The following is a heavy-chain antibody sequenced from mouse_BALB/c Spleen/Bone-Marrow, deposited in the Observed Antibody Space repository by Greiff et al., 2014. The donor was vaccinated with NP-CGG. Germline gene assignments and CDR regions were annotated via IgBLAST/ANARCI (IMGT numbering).Heavy chain of an antibody. CDR1: GFSLTDYG. D-gene: IGHD4-1*01. Sequence: VQLVESGPGLVAPSQSLSITCTVSGFSLTDYGVSWIRQPPGKGPEWLGVIWGGGITYYNSPLKSRLSISKDNSKSQVFLKMYSLQTDDTAMYYCAKLNWDEGDYWGQGTTLTVSS. J-gene: IGHJ2*01. V-gene: IGHV2-6-5*01. CDR2: IWGGGIT. CDR3: AKLNWDEGDY.